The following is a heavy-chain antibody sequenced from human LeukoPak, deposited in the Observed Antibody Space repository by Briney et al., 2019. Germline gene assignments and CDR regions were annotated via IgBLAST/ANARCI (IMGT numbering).Heavy chain of an antibody. Sequence: GGSLRLSCAASGFTFSSYAMSWVRQAPGKGLEWVSAISGSGGSTYYADSVKGRFTISRDNSKNTLYLQIDSLRAEDTAVYYCAAAYCGGDCAWDYWGQGTLVTVSS. CDR3: AAAYCGGDCAWDY. D-gene: IGHD2-21*02. J-gene: IGHJ4*02. V-gene: IGHV3-23*01. CDR1: GFTFSSYA. CDR2: ISGSGGST.